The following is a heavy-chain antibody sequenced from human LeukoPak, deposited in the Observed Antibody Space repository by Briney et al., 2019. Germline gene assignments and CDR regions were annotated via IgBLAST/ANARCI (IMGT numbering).Heavy chain of an antibody. CDR3: ANDEGCSGDNCYSGSQLIGH. Sequence: GGSLRLSCAASGFTFWMSWARQAPGKGLEWVAIISDNGRSKFSAGSVKGRFTISRDNSKSTLFLQMNSLRVEDTAIYYCANDEGCSGDNCYSGSQLIGHWGQGTLVTVSS. CDR2: ISDNGRSK. CDR1: GFTFW. J-gene: IGHJ4*02. D-gene: IGHD2-15*01. V-gene: IGHV3-30*18.